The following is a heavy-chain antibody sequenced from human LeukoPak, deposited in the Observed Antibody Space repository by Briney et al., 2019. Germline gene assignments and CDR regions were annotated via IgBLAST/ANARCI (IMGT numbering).Heavy chain of an antibody. J-gene: IGHJ4*02. D-gene: IGHD6-19*01. Sequence: PGGSLRLSCSASGFTVTHYAMHWVRQAPGKGLEYVSAVDANGRTTYYADSVKGRFTISRDNSKSTLCLQMNSLRAEDTAVYYCARGSIAVAGLDYWGQGTLVTVSS. CDR3: ARGSIAVAGLDY. CDR2: VDANGRTT. CDR1: GFTVTHYA. V-gene: IGHV3-64*04.